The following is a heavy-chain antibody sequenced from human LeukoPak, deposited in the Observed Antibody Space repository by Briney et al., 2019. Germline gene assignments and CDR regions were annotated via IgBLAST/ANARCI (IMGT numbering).Heavy chain of an antibody. CDR2: IYYSGST. CDR1: GGSISSGGYY. CDR3: ARGLAATGTDY. D-gene: IGHD6-13*01. Sequence: SETLSLTCTVSGGSISSGGYYWSWIRQHPGKGLEWIGYIYYSGSTNYNPSLKSRVTMSVDTSKNHFSLNLSSVTAADTAVYYCARGLAATGTDYWGQGTLVTVSS. V-gene: IGHV4-61*03. J-gene: IGHJ4*02.